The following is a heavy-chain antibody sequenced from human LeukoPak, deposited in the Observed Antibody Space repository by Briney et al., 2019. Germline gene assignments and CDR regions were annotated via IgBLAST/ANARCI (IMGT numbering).Heavy chain of an antibody. D-gene: IGHD4-23*01. V-gene: IGHV3-74*01. CDR3: AGDRWNYYFMDV. CDR2: INVDGIIT. CDR1: GFTFSNFA. J-gene: IGHJ6*03. Sequence: WGSLRLSCAASGFTFSNFAMHWVRQAPGKGLVWVSRINVDGIITSYAESVKGRFTISRDNAKNTVFLQMSSLRAEDTAVYYCAGDRWNYYFMDVWGKGTTVTVSS.